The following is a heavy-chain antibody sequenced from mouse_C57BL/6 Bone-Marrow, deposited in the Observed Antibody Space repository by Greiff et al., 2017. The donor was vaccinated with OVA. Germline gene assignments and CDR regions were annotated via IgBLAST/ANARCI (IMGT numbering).Heavy chain of an antibody. CDR1: GFTFSDAW. D-gene: IGHD5-1*01. CDR3: MRSTYGDEGYSYFEV. V-gene: IGHV6-6*01. CDR2: IRNKANNHAT. J-gene: IGHJ1*03. Sequence: EVMLVESGGGLVQPGGSMKLSCAASGFTFSDAWMDWVRQSPEKGLEWVAEIRNKANNHATYYAESVKGRFTISRDDSKSSVYLQMNSLRAEDTGMYYCMRSTYGDEGYSYFEVWGTETPGTASS.